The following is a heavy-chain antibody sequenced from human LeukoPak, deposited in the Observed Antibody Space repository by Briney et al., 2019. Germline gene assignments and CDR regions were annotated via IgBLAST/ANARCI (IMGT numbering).Heavy chain of an antibody. CDR1: GGSISSGDYY. Sequence: SQTLSLTCTVSGGSISSGDYYWSWIRQPPGKGLEWIGYIYYSGSTYYNPSLKSRVTISVDTSKNQFSLKLSSVTAADTAVYYCVRRLASGDYHPLGWGQGTLVTVSS. CDR3: VRRLASGDYHPLG. V-gene: IGHV4-30-4*01. J-gene: IGHJ4*02. CDR2: IYYSGST. D-gene: IGHD1-26*01.